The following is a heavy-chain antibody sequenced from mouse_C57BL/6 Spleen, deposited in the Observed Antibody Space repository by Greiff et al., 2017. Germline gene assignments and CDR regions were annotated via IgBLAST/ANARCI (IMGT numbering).Heavy chain of an antibody. V-gene: IGHV1-19*01. CDR2: INPYNGGT. D-gene: IGHD2-1*01. Sequence: EVQLQQSGPVLVKPGASVKMSCKASGYTFTDYYMNWVKQSHGKSLEWIGVINPYNGGTSYNQKFKGKATLTVDQSSSTAYMELNSLTSEDSAVYYCARSDYGKEAMDYWGQGTSVTVSS. J-gene: IGHJ4*01. CDR3: ARSDYGKEAMDY. CDR1: GYTFTDYY.